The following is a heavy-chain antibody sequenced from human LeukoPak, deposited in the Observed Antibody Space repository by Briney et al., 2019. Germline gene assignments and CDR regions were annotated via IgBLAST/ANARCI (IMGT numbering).Heavy chain of an antibody. V-gene: IGHV3-21*01. CDR1: GFTFSSYS. D-gene: IGHD5-12*01. CDR3: ARGLDRGGYNFDH. Sequence: GGSLRLSCAASGFTFSSYSMNWVRQAPGKGLEWVSSISSSSSYIYYADSVKGRFTISRDNAKNSLYLQMNSLRAEDTAVYYCARGLDRGGYNFDHWGQGTLVTVSS. CDR2: ISSSSSYI. J-gene: IGHJ4*02.